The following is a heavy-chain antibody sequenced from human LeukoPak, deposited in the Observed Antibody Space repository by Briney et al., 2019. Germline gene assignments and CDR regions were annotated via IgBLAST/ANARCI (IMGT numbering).Heavy chain of an antibody. CDR3: ARDLHSSGWYGLWDY. Sequence: ASVKVSCKASGYTFTSYGISWVGQAPGQGLEWMGWISAYNGNTNYAQKLQGRVTMTTDTSTSTAYMELRSLRSDDTAVYYCARDLHSSGWYGLWDYWGQGTLVTVSS. CDR1: GYTFTSYG. J-gene: IGHJ4*02. CDR2: ISAYNGNT. D-gene: IGHD6-19*01. V-gene: IGHV1-18*01.